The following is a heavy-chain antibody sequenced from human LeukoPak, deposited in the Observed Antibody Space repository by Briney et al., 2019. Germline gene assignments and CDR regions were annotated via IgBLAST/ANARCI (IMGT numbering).Heavy chain of an antibody. V-gene: IGHV3-23*01. CDR2: ISGSGGST. CDR3: AKDSRLGYCSGGSCYYFDY. D-gene: IGHD2-15*01. Sequence: GGSLRLSCAASGFTFSSDAMSWVRQAPGKGLEWVSAISGSGGSTYYADSVKGRFTISRDNSKNTLYLQMNSLRAEDTAVYYCAKDSRLGYCSGGSCYYFDYWGQGTLVTVSS. CDR1: GFTFSSDA. J-gene: IGHJ4*02.